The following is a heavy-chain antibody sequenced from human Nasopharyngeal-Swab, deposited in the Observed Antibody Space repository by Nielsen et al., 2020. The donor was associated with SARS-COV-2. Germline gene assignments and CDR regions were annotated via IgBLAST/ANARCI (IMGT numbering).Heavy chain of an antibody. J-gene: IGHJ6*02. Sequence: SVKVSCKASGGTFNSYGISWVRQAPGQGLEWMGRIVPVLGIANYAQKFQGRVTSTADKSTTTAYMELSSLRSEDTAVYYCARDNGYNYGIGYYGMDVWGQGTTVTVSS. CDR3: ARDNGYNYGIGYYGMDV. CDR1: GGTFNSYG. V-gene: IGHV1-69*04. D-gene: IGHD5-24*01. CDR2: IVPVLGIA.